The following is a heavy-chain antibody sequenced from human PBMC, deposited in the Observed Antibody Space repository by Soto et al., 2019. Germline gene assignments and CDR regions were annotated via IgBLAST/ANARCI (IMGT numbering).Heavy chain of an antibody. CDR3: ARDSRGYSYGHYYYYGMDV. D-gene: IGHD5-18*01. CDR1: GFTFSSYS. J-gene: IGHJ6*02. CDR2: ISSSSSYI. Sequence: EVQLVESGGGLVKPGGSLRPSCAASGFTFSSYSMNWVRQAPGKGLEWVSSISSSSSYIYYADSVKGRFTISRDNAKNSLYLQMNSLRAEDTAVYYCARDSRGYSYGHYYYYGMDVWGQGTTVTVSS. V-gene: IGHV3-21*01.